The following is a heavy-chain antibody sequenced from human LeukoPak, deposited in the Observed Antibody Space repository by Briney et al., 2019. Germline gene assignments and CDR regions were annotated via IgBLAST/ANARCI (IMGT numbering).Heavy chain of an antibody. CDR2: IRSEDNSCAK. V-gene: IGHV3-73*01. D-gene: IGHD5-24*01. J-gene: IGHJ3*01. CDR1: GFTFTDSA. Sequence: GGSLRLSFAPSGFTFTDSAMHCVPQASGRXXXXXXXIRSEDNSCAKEYAGSMKGRFNISRDDSKNKAYLQMSSLKTEGKAVYYCTRPQRVEGNAFDLWSQGTMVTVSS. CDR3: TRPQRVEGNAFDL.